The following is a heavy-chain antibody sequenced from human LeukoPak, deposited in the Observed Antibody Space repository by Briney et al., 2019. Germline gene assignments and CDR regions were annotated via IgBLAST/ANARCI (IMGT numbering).Heavy chain of an antibody. J-gene: IGHJ4*02. Sequence: GGSLRLSCAASRFTFSTYGMSWVRQAPGKGLEWVSAISGSGGSTYYADSVQGRFTISRDNSKNTLCLQMNSLRAEDTAVYYCAKDSRAVAGQYYFDYWGQGTLVTVSS. CDR2: ISGSGGST. V-gene: IGHV3-23*01. CDR1: RFTFSTYG. CDR3: AKDSRAVAGQYYFDY. D-gene: IGHD6-19*01.